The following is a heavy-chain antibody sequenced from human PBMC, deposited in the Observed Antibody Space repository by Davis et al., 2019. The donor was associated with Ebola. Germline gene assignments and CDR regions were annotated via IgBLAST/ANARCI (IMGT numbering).Heavy chain of an antibody. V-gene: IGHV1-18*01. CDR3: ARGRYPTSSLDY. CDR2: ISVYNGNT. CDR1: GYTFKNYA. J-gene: IGHJ4*02. Sequence: ASVKVSCKASGYTFKNYAISWVRQAPGQGLEWLGWISVYNGNTNYALKLQGRVTMTTDTSTSTAYMELRSLISDDTAVYYCARGRYPTSSLDYWGQGTLVTVSS. D-gene: IGHD6-6*01.